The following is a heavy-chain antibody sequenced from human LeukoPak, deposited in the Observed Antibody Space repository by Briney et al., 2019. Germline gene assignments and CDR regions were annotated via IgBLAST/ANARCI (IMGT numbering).Heavy chain of an antibody. J-gene: IGHJ4*02. CDR1: GGTFSSYA. V-gene: IGHV1-69*13. CDR2: IFPIFATA. Sequence: SVKVSCKASGGTFSSYAISWVRQAPGQGLEWMGRIFPIFATANYAQKFQGRVTITADESTSTADMELSSLRSEDTAVYYCARESGSYEAYFDYWGQGTLVTVSS. CDR3: ARESGSYEAYFDY. D-gene: IGHD1-26*01.